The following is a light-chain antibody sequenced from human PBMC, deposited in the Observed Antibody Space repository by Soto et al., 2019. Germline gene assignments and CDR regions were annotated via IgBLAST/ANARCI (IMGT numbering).Light chain of an antibody. CDR3: SSYTSSSTLV. Sequence: QSALTQPASVSGSPGQSITISCTGTSSDVGGYNYVSWYQQHPGKAPKLIIYEVSNRPSGVSNRFSGSKSGNTASLTISGRQAEDEADYYCSSYTSSSTLVFGGGTQLTVL. CDR1: SSDVGGYNY. CDR2: EVS. J-gene: IGLJ2*01. V-gene: IGLV2-14*01.